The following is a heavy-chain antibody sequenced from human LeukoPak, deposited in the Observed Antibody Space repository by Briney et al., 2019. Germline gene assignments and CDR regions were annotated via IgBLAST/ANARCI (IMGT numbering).Heavy chain of an antibody. D-gene: IGHD5-18*01. CDR2: LSTSGSIT. CDR3: ARVPKDGYSYGFYDF. CDR1: GFTFSSYD. V-gene: IGHV3-48*03. J-gene: IGHJ4*01. Sequence: PGGSLRLSCAASGFTFSSYDMNWVRQPPGKGLECISYLSTSGSITLYADSVKGRFTISRDNARNSLYMQMNSLRPEDTAVYYCARVPKDGYSYGFYDFWGHGILVTVAS.